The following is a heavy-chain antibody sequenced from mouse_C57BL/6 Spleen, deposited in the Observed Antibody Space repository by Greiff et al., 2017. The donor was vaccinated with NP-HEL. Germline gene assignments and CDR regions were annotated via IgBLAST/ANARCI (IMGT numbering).Heavy chain of an antibody. Sequence: VQLQQSGPELVKPGASVKISCKASGYAFSSSWMNWVKQRPGKGLEWIGRIYPGDGDTNYNGKFKGKATLTADKSSSTAYMQLSSLTSEDSAVYFCAREPTMIRMDYWGQGTSVTVSA. J-gene: IGHJ4*01. CDR1: GYAFSSSW. V-gene: IGHV1-82*01. CDR3: AREPTMIRMDY. CDR2: IYPGDGDT. D-gene: IGHD2-4*01.